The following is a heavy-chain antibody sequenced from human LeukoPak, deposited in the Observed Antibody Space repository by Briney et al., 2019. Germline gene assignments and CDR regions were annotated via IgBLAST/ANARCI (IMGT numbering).Heavy chain of an antibody. Sequence: SETLSLTCVVSGDSISSGGYSWSWIRQPPGKGLEWIGYIFHTGSTFYNPSLKSRVTISVDNSKNQFSLGLSSVTAADTAVYYCARLATSIEGRYFDYWGQGTLVTVSS. D-gene: IGHD1-26*01. CDR2: IFHTGST. V-gene: IGHV4-30-2*01. CDR3: ARLATSIEGRYFDY. CDR1: GDSISSGGYS. J-gene: IGHJ4*02.